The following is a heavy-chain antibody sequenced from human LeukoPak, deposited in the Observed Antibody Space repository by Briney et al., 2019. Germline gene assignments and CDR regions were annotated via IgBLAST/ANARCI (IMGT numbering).Heavy chain of an antibody. Sequence: PSQTLSLTCTVSGGSISSGSYYWSWIRQPAGKGLEWIGRIYTSGSTNYNPSLKSRVTISVDTSKNQFSLKLSSVTAADTAVYYCARHGGVVVPTAPSAFDIWGQGTKVTVSS. D-gene: IGHD2-2*01. J-gene: IGHJ3*02. CDR1: GGSISSGSYY. CDR2: IYTSGST. V-gene: IGHV4-61*02. CDR3: ARHGGVVVPTAPSAFDI.